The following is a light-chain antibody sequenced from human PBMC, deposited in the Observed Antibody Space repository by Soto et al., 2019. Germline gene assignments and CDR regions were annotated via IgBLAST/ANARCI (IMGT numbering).Light chain of an antibody. V-gene: IGKV1-33*01. Sequence: DIQMTQSPSSLSASVGDRVTITCQASQDITNYLNWYQQKPGKAPRLLLYDASSLETGVPSRFSGSGSGTDFTFTISSLQPEDIATYYCQHYDHLPITFGQGTRWRL. J-gene: IGKJ5*01. CDR1: QDITNY. CDR2: DAS. CDR3: QHYDHLPIT.